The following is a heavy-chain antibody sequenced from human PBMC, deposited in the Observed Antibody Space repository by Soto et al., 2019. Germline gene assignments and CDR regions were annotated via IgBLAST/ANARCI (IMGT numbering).Heavy chain of an antibody. V-gene: IGHV1-2*04. J-gene: IGHJ6*02. Sequence: QVQLVQSGAEVKKPGASVKVSCKASGYTFTGYYMHWVRQAPGQGLEWMGWINPNSGGTNYAQKFQGWVTMTRDTSISTVYMELSRLRSDDTAVYDCARDLWTETQYGMDVWGQGTTVTVSS. CDR1: GYTFTGYY. D-gene: IGHD2-21*01. CDR3: ARDLWTETQYGMDV. CDR2: INPNSGGT.